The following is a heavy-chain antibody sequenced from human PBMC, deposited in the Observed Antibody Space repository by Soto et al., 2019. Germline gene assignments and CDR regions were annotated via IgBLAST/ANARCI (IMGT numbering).Heavy chain of an antibody. CDR2: IWYDGSNK. CDR3: ASGGLPHYYYYMDV. J-gene: IGHJ6*03. CDR1: GFTFSSYG. Sequence: GGSLRLSCAASGFTFSSYGMHWVRQAPGKGLEWVAVIWYDGSNKYYADSVKGRFTISRDNSKNTLYLQMNSLRAEDTAVYYCASGGLPHYYYYMDVWGKGTTVTVSS. V-gene: IGHV3-33*01. D-gene: IGHD2-15*01.